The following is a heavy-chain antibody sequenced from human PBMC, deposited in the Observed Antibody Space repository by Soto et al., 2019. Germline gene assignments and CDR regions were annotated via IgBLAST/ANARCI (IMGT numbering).Heavy chain of an antibody. V-gene: IGHV4-34*01. CDR1: GGSFSGYY. CDR2: INHSGST. D-gene: IGHD1-26*01. Sequence: SETLSLTCAVYGGSFSGYYWSWIRQPPGKGLEWIGEINHSGSTNYNPSLKSRVTISVDTSKNQFPLKLGSVTAADTAVYYCATAHDTVGATSRPFDYWGQGTLVTVSS. CDR3: ATAHDTVGATSRPFDY. J-gene: IGHJ4*02.